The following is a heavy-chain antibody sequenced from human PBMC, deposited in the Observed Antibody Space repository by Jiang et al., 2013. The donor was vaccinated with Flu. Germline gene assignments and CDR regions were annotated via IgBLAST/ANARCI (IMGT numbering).Heavy chain of an antibody. J-gene: IGHJ6*02. D-gene: IGHD6-13*01. V-gene: IGHV1-24*01. CDR3: ATHHSSSWLTSYYYYGMDV. Sequence: SGAEVKKPGASVKVSCKVSGYTLTELSMHWVRQAPGKGLEWMGGFDPEDGETIYAQKFQGRVTMTEDTSTDTAYMELSSLRSEDTAVYYCATHHSSSWLTSYYYYGMDVWGQGTTVTVSS. CDR2: FDPEDGET. CDR1: GYTLTELS.